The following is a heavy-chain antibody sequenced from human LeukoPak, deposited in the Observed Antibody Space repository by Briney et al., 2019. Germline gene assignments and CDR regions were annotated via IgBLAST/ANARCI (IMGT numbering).Heavy chain of an antibody. Sequence: ASVQVTCKASGYTFTSYDINWVRQATGQGLEWMGWMNPNSGNTAYAQKFQCRVTMNKDTLISTAYMEMSSLRSEDTAVYYCARAIKYYYDSSGYYYAGFAFDIWGQGTMVTVSS. CDR3: ARAIKYYYDSSGYYYAGFAFDI. D-gene: IGHD3-22*01. CDR1: GYTFTSYD. CDR2: MNPNSGNT. J-gene: IGHJ3*02. V-gene: IGHV1-8*01.